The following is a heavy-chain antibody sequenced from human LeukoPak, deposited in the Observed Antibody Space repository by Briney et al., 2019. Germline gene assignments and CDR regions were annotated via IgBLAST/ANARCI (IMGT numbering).Heavy chain of an antibody. V-gene: IGHV4-39*07. CDR2: IYYSGST. J-gene: IGHJ3*02. CDR3: ARAGITLNAFDI. Sequence: SETLSLTCTVSGGSISGSSYYWGWIRRPPGKGLEWIGSIYYSGSTYYKPSLKSRVTISVDKSKNQFSLKLSSVTAADTAVYYCARAGITLNAFDIWGQGTMVTVCS. D-gene: IGHD3-10*01. CDR1: GGSISGSSYY.